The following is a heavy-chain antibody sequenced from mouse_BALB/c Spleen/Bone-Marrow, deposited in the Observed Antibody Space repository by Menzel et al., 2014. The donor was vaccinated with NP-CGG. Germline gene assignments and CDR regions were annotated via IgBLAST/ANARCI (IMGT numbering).Heavy chain of an antibody. D-gene: IGHD1-1*01. CDR1: GFNIKDTY. CDR3: ASYYYGRYFDV. Sequence: EVQLVESGAEPVKPGASVKLSCTASGFNIKDTYMHWVKQRPEQGLEWIGRIDPANGNTKYDPKFQGKAPITADTSSNTAYLQLSSLTSEDTAVYYCASYYYGRYFDVWGAGTTVTVSS. V-gene: IGHV14-3*02. J-gene: IGHJ1*01. CDR2: IDPANGNT.